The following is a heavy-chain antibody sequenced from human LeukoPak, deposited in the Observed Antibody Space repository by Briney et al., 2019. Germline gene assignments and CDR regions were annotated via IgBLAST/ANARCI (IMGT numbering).Heavy chain of an antibody. Sequence: PSETLSLTCTVSGGSISSGDYYWSWIRQPPGKGLEWIGYIYYNGSTYYNPSLKSRVSISVDTSKNQFSLKLSSVTAADTAVYYCARTSLGGAWFDPWGQGTLVTVSS. CDR3: ARTSLGGAWFDP. J-gene: IGHJ5*02. V-gene: IGHV4-30-4*08. CDR1: GGSISSGDYY. D-gene: IGHD3-10*01. CDR2: IYYNGST.